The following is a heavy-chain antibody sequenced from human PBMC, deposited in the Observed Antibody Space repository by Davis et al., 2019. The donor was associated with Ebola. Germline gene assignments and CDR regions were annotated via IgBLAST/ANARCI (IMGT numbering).Heavy chain of an antibody. J-gene: IGHJ4*02. CDR3: ARVGLSSGWTFDS. D-gene: IGHD6-19*01. V-gene: IGHV4-34*01. CDR2: VNDGGGG. CDR1: GESFSGYC. Sequence: MPSETLSLTCAVYGESFSGYCWSWIRQSPEKGLEWIGEVNDGGGGTYNPSLKSRVTISIDKLRNQFSLKLNSVTAADTAVYYCARVGLSSGWTFDSWGQGTLVIVSS.